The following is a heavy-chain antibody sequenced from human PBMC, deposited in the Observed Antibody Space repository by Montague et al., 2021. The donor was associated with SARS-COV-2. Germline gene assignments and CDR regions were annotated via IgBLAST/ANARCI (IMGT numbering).Heavy chain of an antibody. CDR1: GDSVSRNSAA. Sequence: CAISGDSVSRNSAACNWIRQSPSRGLEWLGMTYYRSKWYNDYAVSVKSRITINPDTSKNQISLQLNSVTPEDTAVYYCARTSASSDYWGQGTLVTVSS. CDR2: TYYRSKWYN. V-gene: IGHV6-1*01. CDR3: ARTSASSDY. D-gene: IGHD1-26*01. J-gene: IGHJ4*02.